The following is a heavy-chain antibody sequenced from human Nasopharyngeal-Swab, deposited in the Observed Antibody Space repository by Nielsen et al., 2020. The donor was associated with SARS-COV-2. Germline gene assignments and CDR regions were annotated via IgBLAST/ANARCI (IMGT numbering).Heavy chain of an antibody. CDR3: ARDRADYHISYYYYYMDV. J-gene: IGHJ6*03. Sequence: LSLTCGVYGGSFSDHYWSWIRQPPGKGLEWIGEINHSGSTNYNPSLKSRVTMSVDTSKNQFSLNLGSVTAADTAVYYCARDRADYHISYYYYYMDVWGKGTTVAVSS. D-gene: IGHD4-11*01. CDR1: GGSFSDHY. CDR2: INHSGST. V-gene: IGHV4-34*01.